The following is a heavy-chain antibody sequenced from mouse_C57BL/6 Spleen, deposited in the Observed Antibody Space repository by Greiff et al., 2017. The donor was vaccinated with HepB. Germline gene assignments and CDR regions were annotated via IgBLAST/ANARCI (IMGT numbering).Heavy chain of an antibody. CDR2: IYPGDGDT. CDR3: ARRDWDWDYFDY. CDR1: GYAFSSYW. J-gene: IGHJ2*01. Sequence: QVQLQQSGAELVKPGASVEISCKASGYAFSSYWMNWVKQRPGKGLEWIGQIYPGDGDTNYNGKFKGKATLTADKSSSTAYMQLSSLTSEDSAVYFCARRDWDWDYFDYWGQGTTLTVSS. V-gene: IGHV1-80*01. D-gene: IGHD4-1*01.